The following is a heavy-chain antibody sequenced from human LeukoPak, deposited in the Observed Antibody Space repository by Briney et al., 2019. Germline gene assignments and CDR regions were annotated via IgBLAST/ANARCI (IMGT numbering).Heavy chain of an antibody. Sequence: SEALSLTCAVSADSLSSHYWTWIRQPPGKGLEWIGYISYIGSTNYNPSLKSRVTISIDTSKNQFSLKLSSVTAADTAVYYCARDLVTVTKGFDIWGQGTLVSVSS. D-gene: IGHD4-17*01. V-gene: IGHV4-59*11. J-gene: IGHJ3*02. CDR3: ARDLVTVTKGFDI. CDR1: ADSLSSHY. CDR2: ISYIGST.